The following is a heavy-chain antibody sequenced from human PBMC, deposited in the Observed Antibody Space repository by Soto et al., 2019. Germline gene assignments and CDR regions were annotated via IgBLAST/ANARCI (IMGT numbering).Heavy chain of an antibody. CDR2: TIPIFGTA. J-gene: IGHJ6*02. Sequence: GASVKVSCKASGYTFTSYGISWVRQAPGQGLEWMGGTIPIFGTANYAQKFQGRVTITADESTSTAYMELSSLRSEDTAVYYCAKNPENYYYGMDVWGQGTTVTVSS. V-gene: IGHV1-69*13. CDR1: GYTFTSYG. CDR3: AKNPENYYYGMDV.